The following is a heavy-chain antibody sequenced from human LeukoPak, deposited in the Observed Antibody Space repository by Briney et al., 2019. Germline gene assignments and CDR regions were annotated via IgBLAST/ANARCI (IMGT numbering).Heavy chain of an antibody. CDR2: IKQDGSEK. D-gene: IGHD5-24*01. CDR3: ARAPRSDMPTIAFAY. V-gene: IGHV3-7*01. J-gene: IGHJ4*02. CDR1: GFTFSSYW. Sequence: GGSLRLSCAASGFTFSSYWMSWVRQAPGKGLEWVANIKQDGSEKYYGDSVKGRFTISRDNAKNSLYLQMNSLRAEDTAVYYCARAPRSDMPTIAFAYWGQGTLVTVSS.